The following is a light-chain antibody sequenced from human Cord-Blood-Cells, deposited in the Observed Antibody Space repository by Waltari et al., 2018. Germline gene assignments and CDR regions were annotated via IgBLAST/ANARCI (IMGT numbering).Light chain of an antibody. CDR3: QQSDSTPIA. J-gene: IGKJ5*01. V-gene: IGKV1-39*01. CDR1: QSFSSY. Sequence: DIQMTQPPSSLSASVRHRVTITSRASQSFSSYLNRSQQKPGTAPRLLIYAASRWQSGVASRFSGSGSGTDVTGAIGRQQPEDCATDYCQQSDSTPIALGQGARLEIK. CDR2: AAS.